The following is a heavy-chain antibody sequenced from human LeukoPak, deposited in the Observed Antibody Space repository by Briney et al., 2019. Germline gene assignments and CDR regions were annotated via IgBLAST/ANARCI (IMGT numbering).Heavy chain of an antibody. J-gene: IGHJ4*02. CDR1: GFTFSSYA. D-gene: IGHD3-9*01. V-gene: IGHV3-23*01. Sequence: GGSLRLFCAASGFTFSSYAMSWVRQAPGKGLEGVSAISGSGGSTYYGDSVKGRFTISRDNSKNTLYLQMNSLRAEDTAVYYCAKPDYDILTGYYTTRDYGGQGTLVTVSA. CDR3: AKPDYDILTGYYTTRDY. CDR2: ISGSGGST.